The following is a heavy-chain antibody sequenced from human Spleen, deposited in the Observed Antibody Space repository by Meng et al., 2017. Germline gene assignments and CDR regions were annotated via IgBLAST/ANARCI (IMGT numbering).Heavy chain of an antibody. CDR1: GGSFSGYY. CDR3: ARVDYGGKRGPPHVGYFLH. CDR2: IYSSGTT. J-gene: IGHJ1*01. V-gene: IGHV4-59*10. Sequence: SETLSLTCAVYGGSFSGYYWSWIRQPAGKGLEWIGRIYSSGTTNYNPSLKSRVSMSIDTAKNNFSLKLSSLTTTDTAVYYCARVDYGGKRGPPHVGYFLHWGQGILVTVSS. D-gene: IGHD4-23*01.